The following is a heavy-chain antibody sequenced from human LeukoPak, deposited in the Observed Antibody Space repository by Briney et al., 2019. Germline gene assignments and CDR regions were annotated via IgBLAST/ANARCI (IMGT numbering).Heavy chain of an antibody. Sequence: ASVKLSCKASGYTFSSYGISWVRHAPGQGLEWMGWISVYNDNTHFAQKFQGRVTMTADTSTSTAYMELRNLRADDTAMYYCARDRAGPLTALIRGHIKEIPWGQGTLVTVSS. J-gene: IGHJ5*02. CDR2: ISVYNDNT. CDR3: ARDRAGPLTALIRGHIKEIP. D-gene: IGHD3-10*01. V-gene: IGHV1-18*04. CDR1: GYTFSSYG.